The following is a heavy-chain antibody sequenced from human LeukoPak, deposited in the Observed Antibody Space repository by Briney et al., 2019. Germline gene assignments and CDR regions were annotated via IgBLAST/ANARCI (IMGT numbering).Heavy chain of an antibody. CDR3: TTGIRGD. Sequence: GGSLRLSCAASGLTVTNAWMNWVRQAPGKGLEWVGRIASKTDGGTTDYAAPVKGRFTISRDDSKNTLFLQINSLKTEDTAVYYCTTGIRGDCGQGTLVTVSS. CDR2: IASKTDGGTT. V-gene: IGHV3-15*04. J-gene: IGHJ4*02. CDR1: GLTVTNAW.